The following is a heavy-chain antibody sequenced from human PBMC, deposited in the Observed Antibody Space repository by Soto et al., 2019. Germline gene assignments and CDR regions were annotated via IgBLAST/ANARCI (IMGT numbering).Heavy chain of an antibody. J-gene: IGHJ6*02. Sequence: SETLSLTCAVSGGSISSSNWWSWVRQPPGKGLEWIGEIYHSGSTNYNPSLKSRVTISVDKSKNQFSLKLSSVTAADTAVYYCARDQDYYYYGMDVWGQGTTVTVSS. CDR1: GGSISSSNW. CDR2: IYHSGST. CDR3: ARDQDYYYYGMDV. V-gene: IGHV4-4*02.